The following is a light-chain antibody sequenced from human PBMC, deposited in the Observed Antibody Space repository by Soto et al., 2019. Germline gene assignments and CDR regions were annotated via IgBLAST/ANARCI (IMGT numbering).Light chain of an antibody. CDR2: SAS. J-gene: IGKJ1*01. Sequence: EIVLTQSPGTLSLSPGERATLSCGASQSVSNNYLAWYQQKPGQAPRLLIYSASNRATGIPDRFSGSGSGTDFTLTISRLEPEDFAVYYCQQYGRSGTFGQGTKVDIK. CDR1: QSVSNNY. V-gene: IGKV3-20*01. CDR3: QQYGRSGT.